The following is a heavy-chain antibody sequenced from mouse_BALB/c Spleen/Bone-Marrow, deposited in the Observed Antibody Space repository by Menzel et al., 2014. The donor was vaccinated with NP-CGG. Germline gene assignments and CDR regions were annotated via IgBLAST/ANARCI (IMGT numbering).Heavy chain of an antibody. V-gene: IGHV5-12-1*01. CDR2: ISSGGGST. CDR1: GFAFSSYD. Sequence: DVMLVESGGGLVKPGGSLELSCAASGFAFSSYDMSWVRQTPEKRLEWVAYISSGGGSTYYPDTVKGRFTISRDNAKNTLYLQMSSLKSEDTAMYYCARHRYYFDYWGQGTTLTVSS. CDR3: ARHRYYFDY. J-gene: IGHJ2*01.